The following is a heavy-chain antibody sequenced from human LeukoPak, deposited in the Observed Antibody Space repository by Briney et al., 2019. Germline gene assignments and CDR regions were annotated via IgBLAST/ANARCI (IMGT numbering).Heavy chain of an antibody. CDR3: ARDRIAAVGHWRWFDP. CDR2: ISYDGSNK. CDR1: GFTFSSYA. J-gene: IGHJ5*02. V-gene: IGHV3-30-3*01. Sequence: PGRSLRLSCAASGFTFSSYAMHWVRQAPGKGLEWVAVISYDGSNKYYADSVKGRFTISRDNAKNSLYLQMNSLRVEDTAVYYCARDRIAAVGHWRWFDPWGQGTLVTVSS. D-gene: IGHD6-25*01.